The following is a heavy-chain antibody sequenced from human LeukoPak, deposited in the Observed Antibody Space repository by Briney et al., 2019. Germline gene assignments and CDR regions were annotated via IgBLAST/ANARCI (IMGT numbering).Heavy chain of an antibody. Sequence: GGVLGISCAGAGFSFSNSGMDWGRQGPGKGVGWVGFFRYGGNENFYGDPVKGRFTISRDNSKNTLYLQMNSLRAEDSAVYYCAKDNPIEEVPGLGPGQWGQGTLVTVSS. CDR2: FRYGGNEN. D-gene: IGHD2-2*01. CDR1: GFSFSNSG. J-gene: IGHJ4*02. V-gene: IGHV3-30*02. CDR3: AKDNPIEEVPGLGPGQ.